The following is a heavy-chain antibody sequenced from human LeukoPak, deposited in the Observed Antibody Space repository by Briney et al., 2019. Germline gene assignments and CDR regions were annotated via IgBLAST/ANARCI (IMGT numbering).Heavy chain of an antibody. CDR3: ARDSVVVVPAAYIPLNWFDP. V-gene: IGHV3-33*01. D-gene: IGHD2-2*01. CDR1: GFTFSAYG. Sequence: GGSLRLSCAASGFTFSAYGMHWVRQAPGKGLEWVAVIWYDESKKYYADSVKGRFTISRDISKNTLYLQMDSLRAEDTAVYYCARDSVVVVPAAYIPLNWFDPWGQGTLVTVSS. J-gene: IGHJ5*02. CDR2: IWYDESKK.